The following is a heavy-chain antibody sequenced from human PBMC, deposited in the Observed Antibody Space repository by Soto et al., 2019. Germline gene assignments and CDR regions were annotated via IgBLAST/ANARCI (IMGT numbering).Heavy chain of an antibody. Sequence: PGGSLRLSCAASGFTFSTYAMHWVRQGPGKGLEWVAAISYDGSNKHYADSVKGRFTISRDNSKKMLYLQMNSLRAEDTAVYYCARDLDYSNSYYFGMDVWGQGTKVTVSS. J-gene: IGHJ6*02. D-gene: IGHD4-4*01. V-gene: IGHV3-30-3*01. CDR1: GFTFSTYA. CDR2: ISYDGSNK. CDR3: ARDLDYSNSYYFGMDV.